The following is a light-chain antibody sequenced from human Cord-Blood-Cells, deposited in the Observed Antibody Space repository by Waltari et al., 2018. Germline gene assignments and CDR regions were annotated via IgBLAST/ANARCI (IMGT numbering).Light chain of an antibody. CDR1: SSDVGGYNY. V-gene: IGLV2-14*01. CDR2: DVS. CDR3: SSYTSSSTLE. Sequence: QSALTQPASVSGSPGQSITISCTGTSSDVGGYNYVSWYQQHPGKAPKPMIYDVSNRPSGVSIRFSGSKSGNTASLTISGLQAEDEADYYCSSYTSSSTLEFGGGTKLTVL. J-gene: IGLJ3*02.